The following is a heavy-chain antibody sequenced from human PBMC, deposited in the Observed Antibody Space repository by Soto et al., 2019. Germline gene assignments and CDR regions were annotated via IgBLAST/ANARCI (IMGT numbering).Heavy chain of an antibody. CDR3: AKKRAPRGMVTLFEEEED. J-gene: IGHJ4*02. Sequence: QVQLQESGPGLVKPSETLSLTCSVTGASVSSESYYWTWIRQPPGKGLEWIGYIYQTGSTDSNPSLKTRVTISLDTAKNQCSLKLTSVTAADTAIYYCAKKRAPRGMVTLFEEEEDWGRGILVTVSS. V-gene: IGHV4-61*01. CDR2: IYQTGST. CDR1: GASVSSESYY. D-gene: IGHD2-21*02.